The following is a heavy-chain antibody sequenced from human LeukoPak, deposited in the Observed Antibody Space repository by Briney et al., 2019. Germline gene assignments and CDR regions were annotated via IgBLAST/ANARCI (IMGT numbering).Heavy chain of an antibody. D-gene: IGHD4-17*01. Sequence: SETLSLTCTVSGGSISSSSYFWTWIRQAPGKGLEWIGNIYYSGDAFYNPSLKSRVTIFVDTSKKQFSLRVKSVTAADTAVYYCVRGNGDYLGAPDWYFDLWGRGTLARVS. CDR2: IYYSGDA. CDR3: VRGNGDYLGAPDWYFDL. J-gene: IGHJ2*01. CDR1: GGSISSSSYF. V-gene: IGHV4-61*01.